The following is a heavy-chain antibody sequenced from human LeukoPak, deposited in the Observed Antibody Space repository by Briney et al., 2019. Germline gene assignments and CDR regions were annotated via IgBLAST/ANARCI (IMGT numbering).Heavy chain of an antibody. CDR3: ARESPPMDFDI. CDR1: GFTFSSYA. Sequence: PGGSLRLSCAASGFTFSSYAMHWVRQAPGKGLEWVAVISYDGSNKYYADSVKGRFTISRDNSKNTLYLQMNSLRAEDTAVYYCARESPPMDFDIRGQGTMVTVSS. V-gene: IGHV3-30-3*01. CDR2: ISYDGSNK. J-gene: IGHJ3*02.